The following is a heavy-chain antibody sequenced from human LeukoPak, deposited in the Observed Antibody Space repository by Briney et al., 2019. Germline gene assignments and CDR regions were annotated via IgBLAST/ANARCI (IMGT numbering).Heavy chain of an antibody. CDR1: GDSVSSNNAA. Sequence: SQTLSLTCVISGDSVSSNNAAWNWIRQSPSRGLEWLGRTFHRSKWYNEYAVFVKSRIMINPDTSRNQFSLQLSSLTPEDTAVYYCARHTSGTGAFDIWGQGTMVTVSS. CDR3: ARHTSGTGAFDI. CDR2: TFHRSKWYN. J-gene: IGHJ3*02. V-gene: IGHV6-1*01. D-gene: IGHD1-1*01.